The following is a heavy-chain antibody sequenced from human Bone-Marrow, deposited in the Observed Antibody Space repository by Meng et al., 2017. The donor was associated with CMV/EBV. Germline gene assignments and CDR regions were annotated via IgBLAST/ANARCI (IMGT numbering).Heavy chain of an antibody. V-gene: IGHV3-30-3*01. Sequence: LSLTCAASGFTFSSYAMHWVRQAPGKGLEWVAVISYDGSNKYYADSVKGRFTISRDNSKNTLYLQMNSLRAEDTAVYYCARDNSIITPYYFDYWGQGTLVTVSS. J-gene: IGHJ4*02. CDR3: ARDNSIITPYYFDY. D-gene: IGHD3-10*01. CDR2: ISYDGSNK. CDR1: GFTFSSYA.